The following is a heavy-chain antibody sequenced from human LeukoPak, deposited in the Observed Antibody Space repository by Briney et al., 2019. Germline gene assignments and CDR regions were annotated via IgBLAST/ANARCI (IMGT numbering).Heavy chain of an antibody. CDR2: INPNSGST. CDR3: AKELRGGSCFDY. J-gene: IGHJ4*02. Sequence: ASVKVSCKASGYTFTSYYMHWVRQAPGQGLEWMGWINPNSGSTNYAQNFQGRVTMTRDTSMSTAYMELNRLRSDDTAVYYCAKELRGGSCFDYGGQGTLVTVSS. D-gene: IGHD2-15*01. CDR1: GYTFTSYY. V-gene: IGHV1-2*02.